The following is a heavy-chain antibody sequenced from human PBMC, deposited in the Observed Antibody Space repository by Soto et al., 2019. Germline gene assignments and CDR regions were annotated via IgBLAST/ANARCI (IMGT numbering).Heavy chain of an antibody. V-gene: IGHV1-2*04. Sequence: QVQLVQSGAEVKKPGASVKVSCKASGYTFTGYYMHWVRQAPGQGLEWMGWINPNSGGTNYTQKFQGWVTMTRDTPTSTAYMELSRLRSDDTAVYYCARFRGADNFEFHYWGQATLVTVSS. CDR3: ARFRGADNFEFHY. J-gene: IGHJ4*02. D-gene: IGHD1-20*01. CDR1: GYTFTGYY. CDR2: INPNSGGT.